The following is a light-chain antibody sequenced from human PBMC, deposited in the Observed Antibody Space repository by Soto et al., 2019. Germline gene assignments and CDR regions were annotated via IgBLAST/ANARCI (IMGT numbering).Light chain of an antibody. V-gene: IGKV3D-20*02. CDR2: GAS. CDR1: QSVSRSY. CDR3: QQRSNWPWT. Sequence: IVLTQTQGTLSLSPGERATLSCRASQSVSRSYLAWYQQKPGQAPRLLIYGASSRATGIPDRFSGSGSGTDFTLTISRLEPEDFAVYYCQQRSNWPWTFGQGTKVDIK. J-gene: IGKJ1*01.